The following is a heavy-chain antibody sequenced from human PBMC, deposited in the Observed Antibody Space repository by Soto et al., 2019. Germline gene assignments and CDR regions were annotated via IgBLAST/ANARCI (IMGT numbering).Heavy chain of an antibody. J-gene: IGHJ3*02. V-gene: IGHV4-59*01. CDR2: SYYSGST. CDR1: GGSISSYY. CDR3: AREGTKRWLQLRAFEI. D-gene: IGHD5-12*01. Sequence: QVQLQESGPGLVKPSETLSLTCTVSGGSISSYYWSWIRQPPGKGLEWIGYSYYSGSTNYNPSRKSRVPISVDTSKNQFSLKLSSVTAADTAVYYCAREGTKRWLQLRAFEIWGQGTMVTVSS.